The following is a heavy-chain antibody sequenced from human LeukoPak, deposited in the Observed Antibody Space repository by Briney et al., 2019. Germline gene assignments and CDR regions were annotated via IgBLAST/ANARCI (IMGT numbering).Heavy chain of an antibody. CDR1: GFTVSSNY. D-gene: IGHD5-12*01. CDR2: IYSGGST. Sequence: PGGSLRLSCAASGFTVSSNYMSWVRQAPGKGLEWVSVIYSGGSTYYADSVKGRFTISRDNSKNTLYLQMNSLRAEDTAVYYCAKGESGYDSYFDYWGQGTLVTVSS. CDR3: AKGESGYDSYFDY. J-gene: IGHJ4*02. V-gene: IGHV3-53*01.